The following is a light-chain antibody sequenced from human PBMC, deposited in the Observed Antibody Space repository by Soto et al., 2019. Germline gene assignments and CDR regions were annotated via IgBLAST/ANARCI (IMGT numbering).Light chain of an antibody. CDR3: QQYNNWPFT. J-gene: IGKJ3*01. CDR2: GAS. V-gene: IGKV3-15*01. CDR1: QIVSSN. Sequence: EIVMTQSPATLSVSPGDRATLSCRASQIVSSNLAWYQQKPGQAPRLLIYGASTRATGIPSRFSGSGSGTEFTLTISSLQSEDFAVYYCQQYNNWPFTFGPGTKVDIK.